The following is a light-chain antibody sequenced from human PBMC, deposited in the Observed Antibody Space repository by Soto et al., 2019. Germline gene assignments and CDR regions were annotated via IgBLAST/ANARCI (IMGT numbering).Light chain of an antibody. Sequence: EIVMTQSPATLXVSXGERATLSCRASQSVSSNLAWYQQKPGQAPRLLIYGASTRATGIPARFSGSGSGTEFTLTISSLQSEDFAVYYCQQYNNWPWTFGQGTKVDIK. CDR1: QSVSSN. J-gene: IGKJ1*01. V-gene: IGKV3-15*01. CDR3: QQYNNWPWT. CDR2: GAS.